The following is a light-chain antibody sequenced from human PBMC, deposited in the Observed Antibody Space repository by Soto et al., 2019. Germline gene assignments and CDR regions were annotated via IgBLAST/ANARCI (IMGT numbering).Light chain of an antibody. J-gene: IGKJ1*01. CDR3: QQYNNWPQT. V-gene: IGKV3-15*01. CDR1: QSVISN. CDR2: GAS. Sequence: IVKTQSPATLSVYPGDTANLSCRATQSVISNLAWYQQKPGPAPRLLIYGASTRATGIPARFSGSGSGTEFTVNIGILQSEDCAVYYCQQYNNWPQTFGQGPKVEIK.